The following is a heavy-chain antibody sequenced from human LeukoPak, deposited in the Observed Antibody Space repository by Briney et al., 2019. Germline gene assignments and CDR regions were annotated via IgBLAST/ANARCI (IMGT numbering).Heavy chain of an antibody. CDR3: ARGIVGATAPTRFDP. CDR2: IFHSGST. D-gene: IGHD1-26*01. Sequence: SQTLSLTCDVSGGSISSGGYSWSWIRQPPEKGLEWVGCIFHSGSTNYNPSLKSRVTISVDTSKNQFSLKLSSVTAADTAVYYCARGIVGATAPTRFDPWGQGTLVTVSS. CDR1: GGSISSGGYS. V-gene: IGHV4-30-2*01. J-gene: IGHJ5*02.